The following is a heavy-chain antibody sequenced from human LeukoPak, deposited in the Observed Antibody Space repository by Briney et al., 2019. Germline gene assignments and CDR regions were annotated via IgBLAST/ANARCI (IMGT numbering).Heavy chain of an antibody. CDR3: ARARIAAGPCDI. D-gene: IGHD6-13*01. CDR1: GGTFSSYA. V-gene: IGHV1-69*13. CDR2: IIPIFGTA. Sequence: ASVKVSCKASGGTFSSYAISWVRQAPGQGLEWMGGIIPIFGTANYAQKFQGRVTITADESTSTAYMELSSLRSEDTAVYYCARARIAAGPCDIWGQGTMVTVSS. J-gene: IGHJ3*02.